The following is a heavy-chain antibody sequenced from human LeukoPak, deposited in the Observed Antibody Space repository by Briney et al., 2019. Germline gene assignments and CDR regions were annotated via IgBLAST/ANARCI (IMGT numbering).Heavy chain of an antibody. V-gene: IGHV1-18*01. CDR1: GYTFTSYG. CDR2: ISAYNGNT. D-gene: IGHD3-22*01. Sequence: GASVKVSCKASGYTFTSYGISWVRQAPGQGLEWMGWISAYNGNTNYAQKLQGRVTMTTDTSTSTAYMELRSLRSDDTAVYYCAREYVVGITMIVVVTPIDYWGQGTLVTVSS. J-gene: IGHJ4*02. CDR3: AREYVVGITMIVVVTPIDY.